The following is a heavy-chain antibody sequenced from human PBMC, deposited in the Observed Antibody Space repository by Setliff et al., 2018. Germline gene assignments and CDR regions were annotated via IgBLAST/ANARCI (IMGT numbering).Heavy chain of an antibody. V-gene: IGHV1-8*02. J-gene: IGHJ5*02. CDR1: GYTFTSYD. CDR3: ARGYRGYYNFWSGSQGANWFDP. D-gene: IGHD3-3*01. CDR2: MNPNSGNT. Sequence: GASVKVSCKASGYTFTSYDINWVRQATGQGLEWMGWMNPNSGNTGYAQKFQGRVTMTRNTSISTAYMELSSLRSEDTAVYYCARGYRGYYNFWSGSQGANWFDPWGQGTLVTSPQ.